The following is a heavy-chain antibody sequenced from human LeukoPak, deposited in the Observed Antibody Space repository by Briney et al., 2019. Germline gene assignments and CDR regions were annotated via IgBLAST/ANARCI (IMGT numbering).Heavy chain of an antibody. J-gene: IGHJ4*02. CDR1: GVTFSTYR. CDR3: ARAMAEATTFDY. CDR2: ISSSSRSI. V-gene: IGHV3-48*01. D-gene: IGHD1-26*01. Sequence: GGSLRLSCAASGVTFSTYRMNWVRQAPGKGLEWVSYISSSSRSIKYGDSGKGRFTISRDNAKDSLYLQMNSLRGEDTAVYYCARAMAEATTFDYWVQGTLVTVSS.